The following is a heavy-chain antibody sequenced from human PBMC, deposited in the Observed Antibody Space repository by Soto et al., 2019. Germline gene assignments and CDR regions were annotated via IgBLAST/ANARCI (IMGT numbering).Heavy chain of an antibody. CDR3: ASSYCSGGSCYYYYGMDV. V-gene: IGHV1-46*01. CDR2: INPSGGST. CDR1: GYTFTSYY. Sequence: QVQLVQSGAEVKKPGASVKVSCKASGYTFTSYYMHWVRQAPGQGLEWMGIINPSGGSTSYAQKFQGRVNMTRDTSTSTVYMELSSLRSEDTAVYYCASSYCSGGSCYYYYGMDVWGQGTTVTVSS. J-gene: IGHJ6*02. D-gene: IGHD2-15*01.